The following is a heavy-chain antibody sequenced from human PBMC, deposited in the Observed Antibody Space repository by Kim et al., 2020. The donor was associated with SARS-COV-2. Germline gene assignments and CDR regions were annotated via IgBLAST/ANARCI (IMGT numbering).Heavy chain of an antibody. J-gene: IGHJ4*02. Sequence: GGSLRLSCTASGFTFSNAWMSWVRQAPGKGLEWVGRIKSRPDGGPTDYAAPVKGRFAISRDDSKNTLYLQMNSLKAEDTAVYYCTTSYPLCGGDCPRFYWGQGTLVTVSP. CDR2: IKSRPDGGPT. CDR1: GFTFSNAW. V-gene: IGHV3-15*01. D-gene: IGHD2-21*02. CDR3: TTSYPLCGGDCPRFY.